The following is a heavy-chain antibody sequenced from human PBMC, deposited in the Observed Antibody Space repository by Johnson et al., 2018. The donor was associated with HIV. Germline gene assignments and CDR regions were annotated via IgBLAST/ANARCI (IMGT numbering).Heavy chain of an antibody. J-gene: IGHJ3*02. CDR2: ISYDGSNK. CDR1: GFSFSSYG. Sequence: QVQLVESGGGVVQPGRSLRLSCAASGFSFSSYGIHWVRQAPGKGLEWVAVISYDGSNKYYADSVKGRFTISRDNSKNKLHLQMNSLRGEDTVVYYCAKDPGSVGYPGAFDIWGQGTMVTVSS. D-gene: IGHD1-26*01. V-gene: IGHV3-30*18. CDR3: AKDPGSVGYPGAFDI.